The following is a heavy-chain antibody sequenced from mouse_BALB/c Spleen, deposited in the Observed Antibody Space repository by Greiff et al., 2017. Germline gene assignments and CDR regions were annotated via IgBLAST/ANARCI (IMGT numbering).Heavy chain of an antibody. J-gene: IGHJ3*01. CDR2: IYPGNSDT. V-gene: IGHV1-5*01. CDR3: TRNYGSSPWFAY. CDR1: GYTFTSYW. D-gene: IGHD1-1*01. Sequence: EVQLHQSGTVLARPGASVKMSCKASGYTFTSYWMHWVKQRPGQGLEWIGAIYPGNSDTSYNQKFKGKAKLTAVTSTSTAYMELSSLTNEDSAVYYCTRNYGSSPWFAYWGQGTLVTVSA.